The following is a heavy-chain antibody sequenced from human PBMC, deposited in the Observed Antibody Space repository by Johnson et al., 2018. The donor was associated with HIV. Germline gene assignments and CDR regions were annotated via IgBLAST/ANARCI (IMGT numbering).Heavy chain of an antibody. J-gene: IGHJ3*02. V-gene: IGHV3-23*04. Sequence: VQLVESGGGLVQPGGSLKLSCAASGFTFSSYAMSWVRQAPGKGLEWVSAISGSGGSTYYADSVKGRFTISRDNSKNTLYLQMNSLRAEDTAVYYCARDGQDRDDAFDIWGQGTMVTVSS. CDR2: ISGSGGST. D-gene: IGHD3-22*01. CDR1: GFTFSSYA. CDR3: ARDGQDRDDAFDI.